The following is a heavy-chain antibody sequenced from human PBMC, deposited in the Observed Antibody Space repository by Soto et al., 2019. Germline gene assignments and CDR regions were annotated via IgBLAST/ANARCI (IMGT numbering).Heavy chain of an antibody. CDR1: GFTFSSYA. CDR2: ISGSGGST. V-gene: IGHV3-23*01. Sequence: HPGGSLRLSCAASGFTFSSYAMSWVRQAPGKGLEWVSAISGSGGSTYYADSVKGRFTISRDNSKNTLYLQMNSLRAEDTAVYYCAKDFRSGIAAPGYYGMDVWGQGTTVTVS. CDR3: AKDFRSGIAAPGYYGMDV. J-gene: IGHJ6*02. D-gene: IGHD6-13*01.